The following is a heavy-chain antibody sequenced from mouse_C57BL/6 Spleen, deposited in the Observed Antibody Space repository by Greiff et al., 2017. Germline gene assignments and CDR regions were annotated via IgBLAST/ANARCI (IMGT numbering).Heavy chain of an antibody. J-gene: IGHJ4*01. CDR2: IYPGSGST. D-gene: IGHD2-1*01. CDR3: ARGGNYEYYYAMDY. CDR1: GYTFTSYW. V-gene: IGHV1-55*01. Sequence: QVQLKQPGAELVKPGASVKMSCKASGYTFTSYWITWVKQRPGQGLEWIGDIYPGSGSTNYNEKFKSKATLTVDTSSSTAYMQLSSLTSEDSAVYYCARGGNYEYYYAMDYWGQGTSVTVSS.